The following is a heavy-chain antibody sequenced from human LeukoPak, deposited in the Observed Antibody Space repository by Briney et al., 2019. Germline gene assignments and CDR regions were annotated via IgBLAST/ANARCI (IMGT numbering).Heavy chain of an antibody. V-gene: IGHV1-46*01. J-gene: IGHJ6*03. CDR3: ASASFGGYARYYMDV. CDR1: GYTFTSYY. Sequence: GASVKVSCKASGYTFTSYYMHWVRQAPGQGLEWMGIINPSGGSTSYAQKFQGRVTMTRDTSISTAYMELSRLRSDDTAVYYCASASFGGYARYYMDVWGKGTTVTVSS. D-gene: IGHD5-12*01. CDR2: INPSGGST.